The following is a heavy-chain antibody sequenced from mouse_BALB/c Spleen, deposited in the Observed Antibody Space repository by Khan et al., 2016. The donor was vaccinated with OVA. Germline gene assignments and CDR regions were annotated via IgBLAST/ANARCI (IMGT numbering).Heavy chain of an antibody. J-gene: IGHJ3*01. D-gene: IGHD1-1*02. CDR2: ISSGGNYT. V-gene: IGHV5-6*01. CDR1: GFTFSTYG. Sequence: EVKLVESGGDLVKPGGSLKLSCAASGFTFSTYGMSWIRQTPDMRLEWVATISSGGNYTYYPDSVKGRFTISRDNAKKTLYLQMSSLKSEDTAIYYCARLAYYYNSEGFAYWGQGTLVTVSA. CDR3: ARLAYYYNSEGFAY.